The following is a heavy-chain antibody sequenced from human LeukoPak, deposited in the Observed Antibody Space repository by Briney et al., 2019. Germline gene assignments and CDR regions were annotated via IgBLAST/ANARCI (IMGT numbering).Heavy chain of an antibody. J-gene: IGHJ4*02. CDR1: GFSFSSPD. V-gene: IGHV3-33*01. D-gene: IGHD3-10*01. Sequence: GGSLRLSCAASGFSFSSPDMHWVRQAPGKGLEWVSVVWSDGSNKYYADSVKGRFTISRDNSRNTVYLQMNSLRDEDTAVYYCASGTYYGSGSWGYWGQGTLVTVSS. CDR3: ASGTYYGSGSWGY. CDR2: VWSDGSNK.